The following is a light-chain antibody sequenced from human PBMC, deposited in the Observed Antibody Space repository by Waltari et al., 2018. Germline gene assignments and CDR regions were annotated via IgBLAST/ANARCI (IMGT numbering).Light chain of an antibody. V-gene: IGKV4-1*01. Sequence: DIDMTQSPDSLAVSLRQRATVHCTSGRRILSTSNNKNPLACYQQRPGQPPKMLIYWGSTRISGVPDRFRGSGAGTDFTLTISSLQAEEEASYFCQQYYGYPPSFGQGTNVQIK. CDR2: WGS. J-gene: IGKJ2*01. CDR1: RRILSTSNNKNP. CDR3: QQYYGYPPS.